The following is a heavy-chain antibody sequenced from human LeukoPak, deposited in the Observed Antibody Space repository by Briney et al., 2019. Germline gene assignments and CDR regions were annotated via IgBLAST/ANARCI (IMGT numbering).Heavy chain of an antibody. J-gene: IGHJ6*03. CDR1: GFNFGSYS. V-gene: IGHV3-21*01. CDR2: ITSSSTYT. D-gene: IGHD1-26*01. CDR3: ARDPYSGTYGDTYYYYMDV. Sequence: GGSLRLSCAASGFNFGSYSMTWVRQAPGKGLEWVSSITSSSTYTFYADSVKGRFTISRDNARNSLYLQMNSLRAEDTAVYYCARDPYSGTYGDTYYYYMDVWGKGTTVTISS.